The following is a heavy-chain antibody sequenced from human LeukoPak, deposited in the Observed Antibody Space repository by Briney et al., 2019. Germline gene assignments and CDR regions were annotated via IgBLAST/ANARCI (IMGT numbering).Heavy chain of an antibody. CDR2: ISSSGSTI. CDR1: GFTFSSYE. J-gene: IGHJ5*02. Sequence: GGSLRLSCAASGFTFSSYEMNWVRQAPGKGLEWVSYISSSGSTIYYADSVKGRFTISRDKAKNSLYLQMNSLRAEDTAVYYCARDRTYYYDSNLWGQGTLVTVSS. CDR3: ARDRTYYYDSNL. D-gene: IGHD3-22*01. V-gene: IGHV3-48*03.